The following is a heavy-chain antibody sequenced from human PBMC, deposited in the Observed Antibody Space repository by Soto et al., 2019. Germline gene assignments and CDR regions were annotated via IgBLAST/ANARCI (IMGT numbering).Heavy chain of an antibody. V-gene: IGHV3-48*01. CDR1: GFTFSSYS. CDR3: AKDQVVVVPAAKPLDY. J-gene: IGHJ4*02. D-gene: IGHD2-2*02. Sequence: GGSLRLSCAASGFTFSSYSMNWVRQAPGKGLEWVSYISSSSSTIYYADSVKGRFTISRDNAKNTLYLQMNSLRAEDTAVYYCAKDQVVVVPAAKPLDYWGQGTLVTVSS. CDR2: ISSSSSTI.